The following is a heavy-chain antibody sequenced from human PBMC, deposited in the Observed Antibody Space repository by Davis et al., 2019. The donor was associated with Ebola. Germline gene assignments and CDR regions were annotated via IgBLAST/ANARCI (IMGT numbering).Heavy chain of an antibody. CDR1: GGSVSSSSHN. V-gene: IGHV4-39*01. Sequence: SETLSLTCTVSGGSVSSSSHNWGWIRQPPGKGLEWIGSMYYTGTSYYNPSLKSRVTISVDTSKNQFSLRLNSVTAADTAVYYCATLAGAGFWGQGTLVTVSS. J-gene: IGHJ4*02. CDR2: MYYTGTS. CDR3: ATLAGAGF. D-gene: IGHD6-19*01.